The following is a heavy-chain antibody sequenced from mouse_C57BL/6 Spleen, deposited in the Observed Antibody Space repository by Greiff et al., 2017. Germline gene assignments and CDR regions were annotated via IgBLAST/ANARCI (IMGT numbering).Heavy chain of an antibody. Sequence: QVQLQQSGAELVKPGASVKISCKASGYAFSSYWMNWVKQRPGKGLEWIGQIYPGDGDTKYNGKFKGKATLTADKSSSTAYMQLSSLTSEDSAVYFWTSWGYDYDVWFAYWGQGTLVTVSA. V-gene: IGHV1-80*01. J-gene: IGHJ3*01. CDR2: IYPGDGDT. CDR1: GYAFSSYW. D-gene: IGHD2-4*01. CDR3: TSWGYDYDVWFAY.